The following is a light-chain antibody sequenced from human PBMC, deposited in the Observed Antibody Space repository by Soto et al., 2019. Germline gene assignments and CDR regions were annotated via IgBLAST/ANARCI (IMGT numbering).Light chain of an antibody. V-gene: IGLV2-14*01. CDR2: DVS. Sequence: QSALTQPASVSGSPGQSITISCTGTSSDVGGYNYVSWYQQRPGKAPKLMIYDVSNRPSGVSNRFSGSKSGNTASLPISGLQAEDEADYYCSSYTSSSTLVFGGGTKLTVL. J-gene: IGLJ3*02. CDR3: SSYTSSSTLV. CDR1: SSDVGGYNY.